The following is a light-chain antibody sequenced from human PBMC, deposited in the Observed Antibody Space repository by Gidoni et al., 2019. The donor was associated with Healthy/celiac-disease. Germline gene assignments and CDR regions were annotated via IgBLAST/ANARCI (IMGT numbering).Light chain of an antibody. J-gene: IGKJ1*01. Sequence: DIQLTPSPSSLSASVGDRVTITCRASQSISSSLNWYQQKPGKAPKLLIYAASSLQSGVPSRFSGSGSGTDFTLTISSLQTEDFATYYCQQSYSTPRTFGQGTKVEIK. V-gene: IGKV1-39*01. CDR3: QQSYSTPRT. CDR1: QSISSS. CDR2: AAS.